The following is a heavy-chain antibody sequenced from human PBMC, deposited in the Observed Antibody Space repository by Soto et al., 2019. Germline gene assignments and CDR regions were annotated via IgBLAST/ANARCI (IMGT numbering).Heavy chain of an antibody. CDR1: GGSISSYY. D-gene: IGHD2-2*02. CDR2: IYYSGRT. V-gene: IGHV4-59*01. J-gene: IGHJ5*02. Sequence: QVQLQESGPGLVKPSETLSLTCTVSGGSISSYYWSWIRQPPGKGLEWIGYIYYSGRTNYNPSLKSRVTISVYMAKNQFSLKLSSVTAADTAVYYCARGYCSSTICYIWDNWFDPWGQGTLVTVSS. CDR3: ARGYCSSTICYIWDNWFDP.